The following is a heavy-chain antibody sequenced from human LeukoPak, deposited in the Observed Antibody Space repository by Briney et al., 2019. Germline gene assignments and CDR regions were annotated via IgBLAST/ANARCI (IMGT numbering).Heavy chain of an antibody. J-gene: IGHJ4*02. CDR2: INPNSGGT. CDR3: ARDCPYYYDSSGYYWGYFDY. CDR1: GYTFTGYY. D-gene: IGHD3-22*01. V-gene: IGHV1-2*02. Sequence: ASVKVSCKASGYTFTGYYMHWVRQAPGQGLEWMGWINPNSGGTNYAQKFQGRVTMTRDTSISTAYMELSRLRSDDTAVYYCARDCPYYYDSSGYYWGYFDYWGQGTLVTVSS.